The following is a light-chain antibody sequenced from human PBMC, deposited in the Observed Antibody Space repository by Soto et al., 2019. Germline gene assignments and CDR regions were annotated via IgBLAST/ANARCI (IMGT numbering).Light chain of an antibody. CDR1: QSVISTF. V-gene: IGKV3-20*01. J-gene: IGKJ2*01. CDR3: QQYQSSPPTFT. Sequence: EIVLTQSPGTLSLSPGERATLSCRASQSVISTFSAWYQQKPGQAPRLLIYGASNRATGIPDRFSASGSGTDFTLSISRLEPEDFAVYYCQQYQSSPPTFTFGQGTKLEI. CDR2: GAS.